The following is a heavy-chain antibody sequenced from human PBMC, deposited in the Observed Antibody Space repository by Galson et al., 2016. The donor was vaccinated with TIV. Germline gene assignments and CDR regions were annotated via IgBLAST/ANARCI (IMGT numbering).Heavy chain of an antibody. D-gene: IGHD6-19*01. V-gene: IGHV1-69*10. CDR3: ASSASSGRYVAFDY. Sequence: SVKVSCKASGGTLSSYAISWVRQAPGQGLEWMGGIMPILGIKNYAQKFQGRVTIIAVESTSTVSMELSSLRSEDTAVYYCASSASSGRYVAFDYWVQGTLVTVSS. CDR1: GGTLSSYA. J-gene: IGHJ4*02. CDR2: IMPILGIK.